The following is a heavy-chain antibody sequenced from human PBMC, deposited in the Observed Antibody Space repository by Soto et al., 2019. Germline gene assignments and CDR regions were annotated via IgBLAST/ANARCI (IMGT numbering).Heavy chain of an antibody. D-gene: IGHD3-3*01. CDR3: ARGRPGYDFWSGYPYYFDY. Sequence: SETLSLTCAVYGGSFSGYYWSWIRQPPGKGLEWIGEINHSGSTNYNPSLKSRVTISVDTSKNQFSLKLSSVTAADTAVYYCARGRPGYDFWSGYPYYFDYWGQGTLVTVS. J-gene: IGHJ4*02. CDR2: INHSGST. CDR1: GGSFSGYY. V-gene: IGHV4-34*01.